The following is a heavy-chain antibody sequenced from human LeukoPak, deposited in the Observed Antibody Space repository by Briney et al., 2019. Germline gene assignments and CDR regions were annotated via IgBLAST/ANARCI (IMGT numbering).Heavy chain of an antibody. CDR1: GDSINNYF. CDR3: ARDRHYYSSGPYLAF. Sequence: PSETLSLTCTVGGDSINNYFWTWIRQPAGKGLEWIGRLYSNESSTYNPSLKSRVSMSLDTSKNQFSLRLTSVTAADTAIYFCARDRHYYSSGPYLAFWGQGILVTVSS. D-gene: IGHD3-10*01. J-gene: IGHJ4*02. CDR2: LYSNESS. V-gene: IGHV4-4*07.